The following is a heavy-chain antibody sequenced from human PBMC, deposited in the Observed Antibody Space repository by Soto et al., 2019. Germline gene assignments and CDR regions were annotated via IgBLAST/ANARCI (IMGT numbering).Heavy chain of an antibody. CDR3: VKDRYCSITTCYAGMDV. CDR1: GFTFSRHA. V-gene: IGHV3-64D*08. D-gene: IGHD2-2*01. J-gene: IGHJ6*02. CDR2: ISSNGDDT. Sequence: GGSLRLSCSASGFTFSRHAMHWVRQAPGKGLEYVSVISSNGDDTYYADSVKGRFTISRDNSKNTLYLQMSSLRAEDTAVYYCVKDRYCSITTCYAGMDVWGQGTTVTVSS.